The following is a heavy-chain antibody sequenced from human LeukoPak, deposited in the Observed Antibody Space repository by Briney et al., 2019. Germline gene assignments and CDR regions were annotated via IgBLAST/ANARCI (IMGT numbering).Heavy chain of an antibody. CDR3: ARERWFGELLYQNRNFDY. V-gene: IGHV4-39*07. Sequence: SETLSLTCTVSGGSISSSSYYWGWIRQPPGKGLEWIGSIYYSGSTYYNPSLKSRVTISVDTSKNQFSLKLSSVTAADTAVYYCARERWFGELLYQNRNFDYWGQGTLVTVSS. D-gene: IGHD3-10*01. CDR1: GGSISSSSYY. CDR2: IYYSGST. J-gene: IGHJ4*02.